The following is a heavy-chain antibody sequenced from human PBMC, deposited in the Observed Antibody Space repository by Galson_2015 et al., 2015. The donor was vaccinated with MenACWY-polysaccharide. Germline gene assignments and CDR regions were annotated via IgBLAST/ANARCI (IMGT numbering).Heavy chain of an antibody. CDR2: INPNSGGT. J-gene: IGHJ5*02. D-gene: IGHD2-21*01. CDR1: GYTFTGYY. CDR3: ARLGVLVGGLFDP. V-gene: IGHV1-2*02. Sequence: SVKVSCKASGYTFTGYYMHWVRQAPGQGLEWMGWINPNSGGTNYAQKFQGRVTMTRDTSISTAYMELSRLRSDDTAVYYCARLGVLVGGLFDPWGQGSLVTVSS.